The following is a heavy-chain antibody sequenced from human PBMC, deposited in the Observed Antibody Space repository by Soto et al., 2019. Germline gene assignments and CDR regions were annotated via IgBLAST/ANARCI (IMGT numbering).Heavy chain of an antibody. D-gene: IGHD4-4*01. CDR3: ARATARLVYYYGMDV. Sequence: QVQLVESGGGVVQPGRSLRLSCAASGFTFSSYAMHWVRQAPGKGLEWVAVISYDGSNKYYADSVKGRFTISRDNSKNTLYLQMNSRRAEDTAVYYCARATARLVYYYGMDVWGQGTTVTVSS. CDR1: GFTFSSYA. V-gene: IGHV3-30-3*01. CDR2: ISYDGSNK. J-gene: IGHJ6*02.